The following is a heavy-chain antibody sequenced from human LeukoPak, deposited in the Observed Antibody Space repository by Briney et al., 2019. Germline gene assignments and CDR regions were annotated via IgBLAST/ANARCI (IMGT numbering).Heavy chain of an antibody. CDR3: ARSALDNTRFYYVPFDY. CDR2: IHYSGST. V-gene: IGHV4-59*01. CDR1: GGSITNYY. D-gene: IGHD3-22*01. Sequence: SETLSLTCTVSGGSITNYYWTWIRQPPGKGLEWIGYIHYSGSTNYNPSLKSRDTISVDTSKNQFSLKLSSVTAADTAVYYCARSALDNTRFYYVPFDYWGLGALVTVSS. J-gene: IGHJ4*02.